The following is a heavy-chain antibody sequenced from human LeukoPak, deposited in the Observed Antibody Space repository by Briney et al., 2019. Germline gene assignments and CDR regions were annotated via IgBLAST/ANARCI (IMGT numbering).Heavy chain of an antibody. V-gene: IGHV4-34*01. Sequence: SETLSITCAVYGGSFSGYYWSWIRQPPGKGLEWIGEINHSGSTNYNPSLKSRVTISVDTSKNQFSLKLSSVTAADTAVYYCARGLGYCSSTSCYTPYYMDVWGKGTTVTVSS. D-gene: IGHD2-2*02. CDR3: ARGLGYCSSTSCYTPYYMDV. CDR2: INHSGST. J-gene: IGHJ6*03. CDR1: GGSFSGYY.